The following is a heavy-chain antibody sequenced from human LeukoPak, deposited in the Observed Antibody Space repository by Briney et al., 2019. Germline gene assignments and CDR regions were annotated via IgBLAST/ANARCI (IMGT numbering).Heavy chain of an antibody. CDR3: ARAPPQYCSSTSCYAYCFDY. V-gene: IGHV3-30-3*01. D-gene: IGHD2-2*01. CDR1: GFTFSSYA. J-gene: IGHJ4*02. Sequence: PGTSLRLSCAASGFTFSSYAMHWVRQAPGKGLEWVAVISNFRSNKYYADSVKGRFTISRYNSKNTLYLQMNSLRAEDTAVYYCARAPPQYCSSTSCYAYCFDYWGQGTLVTV. CDR2: ISNFRSNK.